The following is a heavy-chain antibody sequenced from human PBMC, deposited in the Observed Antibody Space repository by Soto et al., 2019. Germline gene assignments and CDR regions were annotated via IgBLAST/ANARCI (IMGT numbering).Heavy chain of an antibody. CDR1: GFTFSSYA. Sequence: GGSLRLSCAASGFTFSSYAMHWVRQAPGKGLEWVAVISYDGSNKYYADSVKGRFTISRDNSKNTLYLQMNSLRAEDTAVYYCAREGVTNYPDYYFDLWGHGALVTVSS. V-gene: IGHV3-30-3*01. CDR3: AREGVTNYPDYYFDL. J-gene: IGHJ4*01. CDR2: ISYDGSNK. D-gene: IGHD4-4*01.